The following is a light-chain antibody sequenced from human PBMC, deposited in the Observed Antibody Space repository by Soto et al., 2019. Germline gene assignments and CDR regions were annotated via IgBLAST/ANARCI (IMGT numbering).Light chain of an antibody. V-gene: IGLV2-14*01. CDR3: SSYTSSSTLV. J-gene: IGLJ3*02. CDR2: EVS. CDR1: SSDVGGYNY. Sequence: QSALTQPASVSGSPVQSITISCTGTSSDVGGYNYVSWYQQHQGKAPQLMIYEVSNRPSGVSNRFSGSKSGNTASLTISGLQAEDEADYYCSSYTSSSTLVFGGGTQLTVL.